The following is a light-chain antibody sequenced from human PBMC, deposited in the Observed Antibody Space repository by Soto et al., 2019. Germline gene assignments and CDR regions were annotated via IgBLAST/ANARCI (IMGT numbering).Light chain of an antibody. V-gene: IGKV2-28*01. CDR2: LGS. J-gene: IGKJ1*01. Sequence: DIVMTQSPLSLPVTPGEPAAISCRSSQRLLHSNGYNYLDWYLQKPGQSQQLLSYLGSNRASGVPDRFSRSGSGTDFTLKISRVETEDIGLYYCMQAVKTPPKFGDGVKVDI. CDR3: MQAVKTPPK. CDR1: QRLLHSNGYNY.